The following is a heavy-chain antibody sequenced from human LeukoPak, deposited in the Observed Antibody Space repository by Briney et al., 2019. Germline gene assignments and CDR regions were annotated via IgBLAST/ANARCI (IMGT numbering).Heavy chain of an antibody. V-gene: IGHV4-30-2*01. CDR3: ARVRGSYLPLDP. Sequence: SETLSLTCTVSGGSISSGGYYWRWIRQPPGKGLEWIGYIYHSGSTYYNPSLKSRVTMSVDRSNNQFSLKLSSVTAADTAVYYCARVRGSYLPLDPWGQGTLVTVSS. D-gene: IGHD1-26*01. CDR2: IYHSGST. CDR1: GGSISSGGYY. J-gene: IGHJ5*02.